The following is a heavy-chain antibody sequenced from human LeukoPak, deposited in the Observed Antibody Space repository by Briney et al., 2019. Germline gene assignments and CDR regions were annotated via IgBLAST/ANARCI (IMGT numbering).Heavy chain of an antibody. V-gene: IGHV3-53*01. CDR1: GFTVSSNY. Sequence: GALRLSCAASGFTVSSNYMSWVRQAPGKGLEWVSVIYSGGSTYYADSVKGRFTISRDNSKNTLYLQMNSLRAGDTAVYYCAKGDNDILTGYYNSFDYWGQGTLVTVSS. J-gene: IGHJ4*02. CDR3: AKGDNDILTGYYNSFDY. D-gene: IGHD3-9*01. CDR2: IYSGGST.